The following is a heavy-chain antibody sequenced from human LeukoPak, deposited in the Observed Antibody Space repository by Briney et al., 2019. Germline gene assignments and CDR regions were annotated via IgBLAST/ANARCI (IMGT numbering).Heavy chain of an antibody. D-gene: IGHD1-26*01. CDR1: GFTFGDYA. Sequence: GGSLRLSCTASGFTFGDYALSWVRQAPGKGLEWVGFIRSKAYGGTTEYAASVKGRFTISRDDSKSIAYLQMNSLRAEDTAVYYCAKDVGTVEGGSSDMDVWGKGTTVTVSS. CDR3: AKDVGTVEGGSSDMDV. J-gene: IGHJ6*03. V-gene: IGHV3-49*04. CDR2: IRSKAYGGTT.